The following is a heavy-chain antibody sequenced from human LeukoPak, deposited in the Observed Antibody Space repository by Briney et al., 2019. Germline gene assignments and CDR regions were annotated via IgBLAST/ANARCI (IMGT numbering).Heavy chain of an antibody. J-gene: IGHJ6*03. V-gene: IGHV1-8*01. CDR3: ARGVSADYSIYYYYYMDD. Sequence: ASVKVSCKASGYTFTSYDINWVRQATGQGLEWMGWMNPNSGNTGYAQRFQGRVTMTRNTSISTAYMELSSLRSEDTAVYYCARGVSADYSIYYYYYMDDWGKGTTVTVSS. CDR2: MNPNSGNT. CDR1: GYTFTSYD. D-gene: IGHD4-11*01.